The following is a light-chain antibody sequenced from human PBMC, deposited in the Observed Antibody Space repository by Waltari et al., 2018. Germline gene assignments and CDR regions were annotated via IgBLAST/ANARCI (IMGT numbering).Light chain of an antibody. V-gene: IGLV3-21*04. CDR2: YDS. J-gene: IGLJ2*01. CDR1: TIGRMS. Sequence: SSVPTQSPSVSVAPGKTARISCGGDTIGRMSVHWYQQKQGQAPVLVISYDSDRPSGIPERFSGAKSGNTATLTISRVEAGDEADYYCQVWDHSSDLWIFGGGTMLTVL. CDR3: QVWDHSSDLWI.